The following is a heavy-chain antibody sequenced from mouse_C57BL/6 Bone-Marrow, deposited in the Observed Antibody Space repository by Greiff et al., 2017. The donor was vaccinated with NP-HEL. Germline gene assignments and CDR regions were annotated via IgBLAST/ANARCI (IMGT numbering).Heavy chain of an antibody. Sequence: VQLQQSGAELVRPGASVKLSCTASGFNIKDDYMHWVKQRPEQGLEWIGWIDPENGDTEYASKFQGKATITADTSSNTAYLPLSSLTSEDTAVYYCTTTPIITTVVATDYWGQGTTLTVSS. CDR3: TTTPIITTVVATDY. CDR1: GFNIKDDY. CDR2: IDPENGDT. J-gene: IGHJ2*01. V-gene: IGHV14-4*01. D-gene: IGHD1-1*01.